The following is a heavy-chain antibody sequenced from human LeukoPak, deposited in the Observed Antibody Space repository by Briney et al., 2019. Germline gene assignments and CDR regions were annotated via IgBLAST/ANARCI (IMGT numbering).Heavy chain of an antibody. CDR1: GFTFSSYA. J-gene: IGHJ4*02. D-gene: IGHD3-10*01. Sequence: PGGSLRISCAASGFTFSSYAMSWVRQAPGKGLEWVSAISGSGGSTYYADSVKGRFTISRDNSKNTLYLQMNSLRAEDTAVYYCAKSMVRGVSPVGDYWGQGTLVTVSS. CDR3: AKSMVRGVSPVGDY. CDR2: ISGSGGST. V-gene: IGHV3-23*01.